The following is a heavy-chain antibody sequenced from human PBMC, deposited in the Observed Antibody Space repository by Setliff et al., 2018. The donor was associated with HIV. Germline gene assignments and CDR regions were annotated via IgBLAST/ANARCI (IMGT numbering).Heavy chain of an antibody. CDR1: GFIFSNHD. CDR2: IGTGGYT. J-gene: IGHJ6*02. D-gene: IGHD6-6*01. V-gene: IGHV3-13*01. CDR3: TRELSGHTSSHYYFGLDV. Sequence: GSLRLSCEASGFIFSNHDFHWVRQAAAKGMEWVSAIGTGGYTYYADSVKGRFTISRENAKNSLYLQMNNVRAGDTAVYYCTRELSGHTSSHYYFGLDVWGQGTTVTVSS.